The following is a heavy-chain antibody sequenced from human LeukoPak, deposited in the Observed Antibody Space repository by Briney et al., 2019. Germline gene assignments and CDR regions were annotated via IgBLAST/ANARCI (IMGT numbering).Heavy chain of an antibody. CDR2: IIPIFGTA. Sequence: SVKVSCKASGGTFSSYAISWVRQAPGRGLEWMGGIIPIFGTANYAQKFQGRVTITADESTSTAYMELSSLRSEDTAVYYCARTQELRFLAAYQPYYFDYWGQGTLVTVSS. CDR3: ARTQELRFLAAYQPYYFDY. CDR1: GGTFSSYA. D-gene: IGHD3-3*01. V-gene: IGHV1-69*13. J-gene: IGHJ4*02.